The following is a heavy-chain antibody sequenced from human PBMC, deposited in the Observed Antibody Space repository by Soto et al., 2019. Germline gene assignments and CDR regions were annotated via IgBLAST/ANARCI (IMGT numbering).Heavy chain of an antibody. CDR1: GGSISSYY. Sequence: SQTLSLTCTVSGGSISSYYWSWIRQPPGKGLEWIGYIYYSGSTNYNPSLKSRVTISVDTSKNQFSLKLSSVTAADTAVYYCASTLEARPIQLGAYYYYYMDVWGKGTTVTVSS. V-gene: IGHV4-59*08. CDR3: ASTLEARPIQLGAYYYYYMDV. CDR2: IYYSGST. J-gene: IGHJ6*03. D-gene: IGHD5-18*01.